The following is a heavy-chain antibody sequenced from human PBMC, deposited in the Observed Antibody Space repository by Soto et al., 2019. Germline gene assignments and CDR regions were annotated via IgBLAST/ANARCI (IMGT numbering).Heavy chain of an antibody. CDR2: INPSGGST. D-gene: IGHD2-2*01. J-gene: IGHJ6*02. Sequence: ASVKVSCKASGYAFTSYYMHWVRQAPGQGLEWMGIINPSGGSTSYAQKFQGRVTMTEDTSTDTAYMELSSLRSEDTAVYYCATAAYCISTSCYANNYYYYGMDVWGQGTTVTVSS. CDR3: ATAAYCISTSCYANNYYYYGMDV. CDR1: GYAFTSYY. V-gene: IGHV1-46*01.